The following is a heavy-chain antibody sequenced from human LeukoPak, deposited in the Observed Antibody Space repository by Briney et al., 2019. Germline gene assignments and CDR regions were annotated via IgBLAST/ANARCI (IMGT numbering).Heavy chain of an antibody. CDR2: KSSSSSI. CDR1: GFTFSSYS. D-gene: IGHD3-10*01. Sequence: GGSLRLSCAASGFTFSSYSMNWVRQAPGKGLEWVSHKSSSSSIYYADSVKGRFPISRDNAKNALYLQMNSLRDEDTAVYYCARSITMIRGASLPNDYWGQGTLVTVSS. V-gene: IGHV3-48*02. CDR3: ARSITMIRGASLPNDY. J-gene: IGHJ4*02.